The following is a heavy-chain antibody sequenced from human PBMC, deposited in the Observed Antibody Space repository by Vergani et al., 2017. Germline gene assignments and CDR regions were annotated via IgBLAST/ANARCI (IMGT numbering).Heavy chain of an antibody. CDR3: AKCGGESGG. Sequence: EVQLLESGGGLVQPGGSLRLSCAASGFTFSSYAMSGVRQAPGKGLEWVSAISGSGGSTYYADSVKGRLTISRDNSKSTLYLQMNSLRAADTAEYYCAKCGGESGGWGQGTLVTVSS. J-gene: IGHJ4*02. D-gene: IGHD3-16*01. V-gene: IGHV3-23*01. CDR1: GFTFSSYA. CDR2: ISGSGGST.